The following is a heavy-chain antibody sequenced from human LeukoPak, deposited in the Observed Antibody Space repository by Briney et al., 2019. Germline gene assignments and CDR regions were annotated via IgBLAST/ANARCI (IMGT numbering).Heavy chain of an antibody. J-gene: IGHJ3*02. CDR2: IYYSGST. D-gene: IGHD3-22*01. CDR3: ARIPIVATNPKIVVVYAFDI. Sequence: PSQTLSLTCTVSGGSISSGDYYWSWIRQPPGKGLEWIGYIYYSGSTYCNPSHKSRLTISVDTSKNQFSLKLSSVTAADTAVYYCARIPIVATNPKIVVVYAFDIWGQGTMVTVSS. CDR1: GGSISSGDYY. V-gene: IGHV4-30-4*01.